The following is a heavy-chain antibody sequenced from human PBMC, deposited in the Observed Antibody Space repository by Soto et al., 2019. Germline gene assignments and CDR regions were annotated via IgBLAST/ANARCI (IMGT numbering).Heavy chain of an antibody. J-gene: IGHJ4*02. D-gene: IGHD3-9*01. Sequence: LRLSCAASGFTFDDYAMHWVRQAPGKGLEWVSGISWNSGSIGYADSVKGRFTISRDNAKNSLYLQMNSLRAEDTALYYCAKVGSQYDILAGDYDYWGQGTLVTVSS. CDR1: GFTFDDYA. CDR3: AKVGSQYDILAGDYDY. V-gene: IGHV3-9*01. CDR2: ISWNSGSI.